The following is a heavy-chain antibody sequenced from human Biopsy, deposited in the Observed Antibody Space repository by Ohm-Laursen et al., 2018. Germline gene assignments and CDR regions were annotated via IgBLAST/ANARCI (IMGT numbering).Heavy chain of an antibody. CDR3: VRGGSGSFPFDY. D-gene: IGHD3-10*01. CDR2: LFTSGTT. Sequence: GTLSLTCSVSGGSINSYYWSWMRQPAGKGLEWIGRLFTSGTTTYSPSLNNRVTMSVDTSKNQFSLRLTSVTAADTAVYYCVRGGSGSFPFDYWGPGTLVTVSS. V-gene: IGHV4-4*07. J-gene: IGHJ4*02. CDR1: GGSINSYY.